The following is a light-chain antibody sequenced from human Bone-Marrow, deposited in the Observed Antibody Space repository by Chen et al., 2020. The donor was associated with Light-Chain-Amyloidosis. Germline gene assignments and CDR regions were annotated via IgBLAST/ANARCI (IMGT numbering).Light chain of an antibody. CDR2: GSS. CDR3: QQYGTSPLT. J-gene: IGKJ4*01. V-gene: IGKV3-20*01. Sequence: EIVFTQAPVTLSLSPGEGANLSCRAIQTISSNYLPWYQQKFGQAPRLLIYGSSSRATGIPDRFTGSGSGTDFTLTINRLEPEDFAMYSCQQYGTSPLTFGGGTKVEIK. CDR1: QTISSNY.